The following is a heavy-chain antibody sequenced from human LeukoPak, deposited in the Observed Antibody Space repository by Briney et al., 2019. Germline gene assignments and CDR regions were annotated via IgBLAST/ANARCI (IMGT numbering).Heavy chain of an antibody. D-gene: IGHD6-13*01. CDR2: VSGGGGNT. V-gene: IGHV3-23*01. CDR3: ASISYSSSRSY. CDR1: GFTFSSYA. Sequence: GGSLRLSCAASGFTFSSYAMSWVRQAPGKGPEWVSTVSGGGGNTYYADSVKGRFTISRDNSKNTLYLQMNSLRAEDTAIYYCASISYSSSRSYWGQGTLVTVSS. J-gene: IGHJ4*02.